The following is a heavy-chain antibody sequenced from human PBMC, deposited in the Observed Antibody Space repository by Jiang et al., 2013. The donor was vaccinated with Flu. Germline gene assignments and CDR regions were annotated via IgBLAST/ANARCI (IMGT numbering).Heavy chain of an antibody. V-gene: IGHV3-30*18. Sequence: PGKGLEWVAVISYDGSNKYYADSVKGRFTISRDNSKNTLYLQMNSLRAEDTAVYYCAKDASGWELLYYYYGMDVWGQGTTVTVSS. J-gene: IGHJ6*02. D-gene: IGHD1-26*01. CDR3: AKDASGWELLYYYYGMDV. CDR2: ISYDGSNK.